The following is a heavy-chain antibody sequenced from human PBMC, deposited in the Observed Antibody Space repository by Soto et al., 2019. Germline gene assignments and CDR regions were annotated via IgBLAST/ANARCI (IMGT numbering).Heavy chain of an antibody. CDR2: VSSSGNT. Sequence: SETLSLTCTVSGDSLGNYYWFWIRQPVGKGLEWIGRVSSSGNTNANPTLNSRATMSIDTSRNQFSLRLRSVTAADTAVYYCARADYEILTGSYAMDVWGQGTTVPVSS. CDR3: ARADYEILTGSYAMDV. CDR1: GDSLGNYY. J-gene: IGHJ6*02. V-gene: IGHV4-4*07. D-gene: IGHD3-9*01.